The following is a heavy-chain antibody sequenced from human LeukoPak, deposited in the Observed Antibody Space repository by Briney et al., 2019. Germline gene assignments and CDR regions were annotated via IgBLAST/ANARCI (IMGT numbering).Heavy chain of an antibody. Sequence: ASVKVSCKASGYTFTSYGISWVRQAPGQGLEWMGWISAYNGNTNDAQKLQGRVTMTTDTSTSTAYMELRSLRSDDTAVYYCARAYSSGWSSRWYFDYWGQGTLVTVSS. J-gene: IGHJ4*02. V-gene: IGHV1-18*04. D-gene: IGHD6-19*01. CDR1: GYTFTSYG. CDR2: ISAYNGNT. CDR3: ARAYSSGWSSRWYFDY.